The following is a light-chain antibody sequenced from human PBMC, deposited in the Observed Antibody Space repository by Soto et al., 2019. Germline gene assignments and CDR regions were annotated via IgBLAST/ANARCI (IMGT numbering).Light chain of an antibody. CDR3: SAYTARSTLV. CDR2: EVS. CDR1: SSDIGGYNY. Sequence: QSVLTQPASVSGSPGQSITISGTGTSSDIGGYNYVSWYQLHPNKAPKLIIYEVSNRPSGVSNRFSGSKSGNTASLTISGLQSEDEGDYYCSAYTARSTLVFGGGTKVTVL. J-gene: IGLJ3*02. V-gene: IGLV2-14*01.